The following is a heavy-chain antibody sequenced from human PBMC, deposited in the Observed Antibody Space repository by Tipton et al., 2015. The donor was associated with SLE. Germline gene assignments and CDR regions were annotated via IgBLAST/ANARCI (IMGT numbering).Heavy chain of an antibody. D-gene: IGHD1-1*01. CDR1: GYTFVNYD. Sequence: QSGAEVKKPGASVRVSCEASGYTFVNYDINWVRQATGQGLEWMGWMNPNSGNTGYAQKWQGRVTITTNTSIRTSVMELTSLTSGDAAVYYCARGRMGTLTDAFDIWGQGPMVTVSS. CDR3: ARGRMGTLTDAFDI. J-gene: IGHJ3*02. V-gene: IGHV1-8*01. CDR2: MNPNSGNT.